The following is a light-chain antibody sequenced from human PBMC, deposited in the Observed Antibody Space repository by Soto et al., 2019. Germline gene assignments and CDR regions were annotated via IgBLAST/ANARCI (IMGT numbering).Light chain of an antibody. V-gene: IGKV3D-15*01. CDR3: QQYYSTLWT. Sequence: CRASESVSISLAWYQHKPGQPPRLLIHGASTRASGVPPRFSGSGSGTDFTLTISSLQAEDVAVYYCQQYYSTLWTFGQGTKVDIK. J-gene: IGKJ1*01. CDR2: GAS. CDR1: ESVSIS.